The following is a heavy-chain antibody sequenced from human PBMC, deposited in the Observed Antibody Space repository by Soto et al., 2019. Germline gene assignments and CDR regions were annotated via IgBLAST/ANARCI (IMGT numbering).Heavy chain of an antibody. CDR1: GFTFSSYG. J-gene: IGHJ6*02. D-gene: IGHD3-16*01. CDR2: ISYDGSNK. CDR3: AKDLGVFEYDVFMDV. Sequence: QVQLVESGGGVVQPGRSLRLSCAASGFTFSSYGMHWVRQAPGKGLEWVAVISYDGSNKYYADSVKGRFTISRDNSKNTLYRQMNSLRVEDTAVYYCAKDLGVFEYDVFMDVWGQGTTDTVSS. V-gene: IGHV3-30*18.